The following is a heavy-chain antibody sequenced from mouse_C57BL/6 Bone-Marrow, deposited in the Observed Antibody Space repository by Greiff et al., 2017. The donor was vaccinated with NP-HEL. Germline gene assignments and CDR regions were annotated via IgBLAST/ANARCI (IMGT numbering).Heavy chain of an antibody. CDR3: ARPIYDGYYVWYFDV. CDR1: GYTFTDYY. V-gene: IGHV1-26*01. D-gene: IGHD2-3*01. Sequence: EVQLQQSGPELVKPGASVKISCKASGYTFTDYYMNWVKQSHGKSLEWIGDINPNNGGTSYNQKFKGKATLTVDKSSSTAYMELRSLTSEDSAVYYWARPIYDGYYVWYFDVWGTGTTVTVSS. CDR2: INPNNGGT. J-gene: IGHJ1*03.